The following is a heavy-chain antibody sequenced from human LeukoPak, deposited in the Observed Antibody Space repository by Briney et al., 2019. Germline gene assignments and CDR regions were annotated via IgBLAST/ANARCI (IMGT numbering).Heavy chain of an antibody. J-gene: IGHJ4*02. CDR1: GFTFSSYS. CDR3: ARDLLDLPAYHYFDH. CDR2: ISSSSSTI. D-gene: IGHD1-7*01. Sequence: PGGSLRLSCAASGFTFSSYSMNWVRQAPGKGLEWVSYISSSSSTIYYADSVKGRFTISRDNAKNSLYLQMNSLRAEDTAVYYCARDLLDLPAYHYFDHWGQGTLVTVSS. V-gene: IGHV3-48*01.